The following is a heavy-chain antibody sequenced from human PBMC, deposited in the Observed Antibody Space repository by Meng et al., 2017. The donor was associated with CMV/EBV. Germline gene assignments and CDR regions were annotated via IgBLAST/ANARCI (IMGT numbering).Heavy chain of an antibody. J-gene: IGHJ4*02. CDR1: GHSISTANF. Sequence: SETLSLTCTVSGHSISTANFWGWIRQPLGKGLEWIGVYDTGTTFYNPSLKSRVAISVDTSETQFSLKLSSVTAADTAVYYCARGNNYFDYWGQGTLVTVSS. CDR2: VYDTGTT. V-gene: IGHV4-38-2*02. CDR3: ARGNNYFDY.